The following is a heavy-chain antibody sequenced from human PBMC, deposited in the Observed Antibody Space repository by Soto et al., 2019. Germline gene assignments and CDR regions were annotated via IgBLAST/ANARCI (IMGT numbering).Heavy chain of an antibody. CDR2: ISGSGAAT. CDR1: GFTFSSYG. J-gene: IGHJ4*02. Sequence: GGSLRLPCASSGFTFSSYGMTWVRRPPGKGLEWVSAISGSGAATYYADSVQGRFTISRDNSNNTLYLQMNSLRAEDTAVYSCAKVLYGVVTYFDSWGQGTLVTVSS. CDR3: AKVLYGVVTYFDS. D-gene: IGHD3-3*01. V-gene: IGHV3-23*01.